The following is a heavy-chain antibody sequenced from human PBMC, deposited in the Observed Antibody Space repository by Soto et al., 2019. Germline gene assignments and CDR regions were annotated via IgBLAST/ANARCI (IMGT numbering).Heavy chain of an antibody. CDR3: ARMSVEFSLRNNYGKDV. V-gene: IGHV4-59*07. CDR1: GASITMYY. D-gene: IGHD3-16*02. J-gene: IGHJ6*02. Sequence: SDTLSITFIVAGASITMYYWSWIRLPPGKGLEWIGYIYYTGNTKYNPSLKSRVTLSIDTSKSRFSLKVGSATAADTAVYYCARMSVEFSLRNNYGKDVPGQRSRLTFSS. CDR2: IYYTGNT.